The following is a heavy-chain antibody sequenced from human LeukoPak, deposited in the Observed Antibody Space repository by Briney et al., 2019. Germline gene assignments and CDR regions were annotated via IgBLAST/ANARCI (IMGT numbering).Heavy chain of an antibody. J-gene: IGHJ1*01. CDR2: ISHDESNY. V-gene: IGHV3-30*04. D-gene: IGHD1-26*01. CDR3: ARARTGSYYSPFEY. CDR1: GFTFSAYA. Sequence: AGGSLRLSCTASGFTFSAYALHWVRQAPGKGLEWVAVISHDESNYYHAESVEGRFSISRDDSKNTLVLQMNSLTTEDAGVYYCARARTGSYYSPFEYWGPGTLVTVSS.